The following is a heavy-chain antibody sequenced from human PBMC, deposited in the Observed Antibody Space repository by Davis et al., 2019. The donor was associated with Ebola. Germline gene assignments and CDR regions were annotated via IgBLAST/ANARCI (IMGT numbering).Heavy chain of an antibody. CDR2: IYYSGST. J-gene: IGHJ3*02. Sequence: MPSETLSLTCTVSGGSTSSSSYYWGWIRQPPGKGLEWIGSIYYSGSTYYNPSLKSRVTISVDTSKNQFSLKLSSVTAADTAVYYCARSRWFRGRDAFDIWGQGTMVTVSS. V-gene: IGHV4-39*01. D-gene: IGHD3-10*01. CDR1: GGSTSSSSYY. CDR3: ARSRWFRGRDAFDI.